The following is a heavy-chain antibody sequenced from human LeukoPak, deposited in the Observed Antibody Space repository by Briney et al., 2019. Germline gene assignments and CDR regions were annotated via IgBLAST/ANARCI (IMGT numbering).Heavy chain of an antibody. CDR2: IYYSGST. D-gene: IGHD5-18*01. V-gene: IGHV4-59*08. CDR1: GGSISSYY. J-gene: IGHJ4*02. CDR3: ARRYSYGPFDY. Sequence: PSETLSPTCTVSGGSISSYYWTWIRQPPGKGLEWIGYIYYSGSTNYNPSLKSRVTISVDTSKNQFSLKLSSVTAADTAVYYCARRYSYGPFDYWGQGTLVTVSS.